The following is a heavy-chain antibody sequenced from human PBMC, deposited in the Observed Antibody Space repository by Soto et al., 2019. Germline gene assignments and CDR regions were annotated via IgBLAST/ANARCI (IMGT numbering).Heavy chain of an antibody. V-gene: IGHV4-34*01. CDR3: AREADSSSSGVFDY. Sequence: SETLSLTCAVYGGSFSGYYWSWIRQPPGKGLEWIGEINHSGSTNYNPSLKSRVTISVDTSKNQFSLKLSSVTAADTAVYYCAREADSSSSGVFDYWGQGTLVTVSS. D-gene: IGHD6-6*01. CDR1: GGSFSGYY. J-gene: IGHJ4*02. CDR2: INHSGST.